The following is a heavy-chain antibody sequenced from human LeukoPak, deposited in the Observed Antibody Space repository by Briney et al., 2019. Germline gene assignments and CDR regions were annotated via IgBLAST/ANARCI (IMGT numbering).Heavy chain of an antibody. D-gene: IGHD6-13*01. V-gene: IGHV3-21*01. CDR2: ISSSSSYI. Sequence: GGSLRLSCAASGFTFSSYSMNWVRQAPGKGLEWVSSISSSSSYIYYADSVKGRFTISRDNAKNSLYLQMNSLRAEDTAVYYCARDFSGSWYDVAWFDPWGQGTLVTVSS. CDR1: GFTFSSYS. J-gene: IGHJ5*02. CDR3: ARDFSGSWYDVAWFDP.